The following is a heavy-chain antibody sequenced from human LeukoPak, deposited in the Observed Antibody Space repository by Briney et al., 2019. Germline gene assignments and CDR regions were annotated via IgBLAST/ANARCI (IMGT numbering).Heavy chain of an antibody. D-gene: IGHD3-22*01. CDR3: ARVTPMYYYDSSGYQGYDY. CDR1: GYSISSGYY. CDR2: IYHSGST. Sequence: PSETLSLTCTVSGYSISSGYYWGWIRQPPGKGLEWIGSIYHSGSTYYNPSLKSRVTISVDTSKNQFSLKLSSVTAADTAVYYCARVTPMYYYDSSGYQGYDYWGQGTLVTVSS. V-gene: IGHV4-38-2*02. J-gene: IGHJ4*02.